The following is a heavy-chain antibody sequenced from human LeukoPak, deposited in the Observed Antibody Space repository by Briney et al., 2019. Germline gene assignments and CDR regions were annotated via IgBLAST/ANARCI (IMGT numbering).Heavy chain of an antibody. Sequence: GASVKVSCKASGYTFTSYAMNWVRQAPGQGLEWMGWINPNSGGTNYAQKSQGWVTMTRDTSISTAYMKLSRLRSDDTAVYYCARVIKDSYGYFSAFDIWGQGTMVTVSS. CDR1: GYTFTSYA. CDR2: INPNSGGT. V-gene: IGHV1-2*04. CDR3: ARVIKDSYGYFSAFDI. J-gene: IGHJ3*02. D-gene: IGHD5-18*01.